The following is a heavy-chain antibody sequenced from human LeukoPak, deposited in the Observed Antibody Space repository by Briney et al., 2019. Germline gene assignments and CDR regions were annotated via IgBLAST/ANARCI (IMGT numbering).Heavy chain of an antibody. D-gene: IGHD1-7*01. CDR3: ARTTGTTNFDP. CDR2: IYYSGST. J-gene: IGHJ5*02. CDR1: GGAISSYY. Sequence: SETLSLTCTVSGGAISSYYWSWIRQPPGKGLEWIGYIYYSGSTNYNPSLKSRVTISVDTSKNQFSLKLSSVTAADTAVYYCARTTGTTNFDPWGQGTLVTVSS. V-gene: IGHV4-59*08.